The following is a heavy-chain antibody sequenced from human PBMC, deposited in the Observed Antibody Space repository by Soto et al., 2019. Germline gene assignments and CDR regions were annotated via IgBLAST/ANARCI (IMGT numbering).Heavy chain of an antibody. Sequence: EVQLVESGGGLVQPGGSLRLSCAASGFTFSSYEMNWVRQAPGKGLEWVSYISSSGSTIFYADSVKGRFTISRDNAKNSLYLQMNSLRAEDTXXYYCXXXXGLGLAPYYGMDVWGQGTTVTVSS. CDR3: XXXXGLGLAPYYGMDV. J-gene: IGHJ6*02. D-gene: IGHD3-16*01. CDR2: ISSSGSTI. CDR1: GFTFSSYE. V-gene: IGHV3-48*03.